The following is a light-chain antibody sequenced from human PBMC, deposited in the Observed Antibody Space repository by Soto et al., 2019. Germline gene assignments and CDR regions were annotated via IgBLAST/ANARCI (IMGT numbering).Light chain of an antibody. V-gene: IGLV3-25*02. CDR3: KSADTSGTYYV. J-gene: IGLJ1*01. Sequence: SYELTQPPSVSVSPGQTARITCSGDALPKQYAYWYQQKPGQAPVLVIYKDSERPSGIPERFSGSSSGTTVTLTISGVQAQDEAQSHCKSADTSGTYYVFGTGTKATV. CDR2: KDS. CDR1: ALPKQY.